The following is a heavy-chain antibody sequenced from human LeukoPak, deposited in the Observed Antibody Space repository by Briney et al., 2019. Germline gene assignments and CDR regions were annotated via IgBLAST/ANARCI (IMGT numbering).Heavy chain of an antibody. CDR1: GFTFSSYA. Sequence: GGSLRLSCAASGFTFSSYAMSWVRQAPGKGLEWVSTISGNGGSTYYADSVKGRFTISRDNSKNTRYLQMNSLRAEDTAVYYCAKDLGRSGWSDFDYWGQGTLVTVSS. CDR2: ISGNGGST. CDR3: AKDLGRSGWSDFDY. J-gene: IGHJ4*02. D-gene: IGHD6-19*01. V-gene: IGHV3-23*01.